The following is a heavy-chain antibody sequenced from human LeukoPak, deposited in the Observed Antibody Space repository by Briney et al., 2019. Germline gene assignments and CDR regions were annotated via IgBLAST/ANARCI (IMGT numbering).Heavy chain of an antibody. Sequence: PSETLSLTCAVSGGSISSSNWWSWVRQPPGKGLEWIGEIYHSGSTNYNPSLKSRVTISVDKSKNQFSLKLSSVTAADTAVYYCARAVITSGWYGRYGMDVWGQGTTVTVSS. CDR1: GGSISSSNW. V-gene: IGHV4-4*02. CDR2: IYHSGST. J-gene: IGHJ6*02. D-gene: IGHD6-19*01. CDR3: ARAVITSGWYGRYGMDV.